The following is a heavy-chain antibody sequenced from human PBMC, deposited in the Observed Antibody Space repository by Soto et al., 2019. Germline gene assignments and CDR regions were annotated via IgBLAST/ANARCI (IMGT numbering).Heavy chain of an antibody. CDR3: ARTAAMATIRY. CDR2: IYYSGST. CDR1: GGSISSGGYY. D-gene: IGHD5-12*01. Sequence: SETLSLTCTVSGGSISSGGYYWSWIRQHPGKGLEWIGYIYYSGSTYYNPSLKSRVTISVDTSKNQFSLKLSSVTAADTAVYYCARTAAMATIRYWGQGTLVTVSS. V-gene: IGHV4-31*03. J-gene: IGHJ4*02.